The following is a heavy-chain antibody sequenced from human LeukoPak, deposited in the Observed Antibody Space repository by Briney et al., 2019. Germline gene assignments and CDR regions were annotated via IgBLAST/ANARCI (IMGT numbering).Heavy chain of an antibody. D-gene: IGHD6-19*01. CDR3: ATYSSGWYYFDY. CDR1: GYTFTSHY. J-gene: IGHJ4*02. V-gene: IGHV1-2*02. Sequence: ASVKVSCKASGYTFTSHYMHWARQAPGQGLEWMGWINPNSGGTNYAQKFQGRVTMTRDTSISTAYMELSRLRSDDTAVYYCATYSSGWYYFDYWGQGTLVTVSS. CDR2: INPNSGGT.